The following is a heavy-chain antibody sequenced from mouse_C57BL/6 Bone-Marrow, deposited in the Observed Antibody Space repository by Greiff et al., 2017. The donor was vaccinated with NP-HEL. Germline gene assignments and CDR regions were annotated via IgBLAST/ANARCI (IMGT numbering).Heavy chain of an antibody. Sequence: EVKLMESGGDLVKPGGSLKLSCAASGFTFSSYGMSWVRQTPDKRLEWVATISSGGSYTYYLDSVKGRFTISRDNAKNTLYLQMSSLKSEDTAMYYCARMDYWGQGTSVTVSS. CDR2: ISSGGSYT. J-gene: IGHJ4*01. V-gene: IGHV5-6*01. CDR1: GFTFSSYG. CDR3: ARMDY.